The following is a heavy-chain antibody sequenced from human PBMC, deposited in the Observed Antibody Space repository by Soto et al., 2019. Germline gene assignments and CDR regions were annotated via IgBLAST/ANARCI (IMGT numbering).Heavy chain of an antibody. CDR1: GFTFSGSA. Sequence: EVQLVESGGGLVQPGGSLKLSCAASGFTFSGSAMHWVRQASGKGLEWVGRIRSKANSYATAYAASVKGRFTISRDDSKNTAYLQMNSLKTEDTAVYYCTSRTDPYYYDSSGSVDYYYGMDVWGQGTTVTVSS. D-gene: IGHD3-22*01. V-gene: IGHV3-73*02. CDR3: TSRTDPYYYDSSGSVDYYYGMDV. CDR2: IRSKANSYAT. J-gene: IGHJ6*02.